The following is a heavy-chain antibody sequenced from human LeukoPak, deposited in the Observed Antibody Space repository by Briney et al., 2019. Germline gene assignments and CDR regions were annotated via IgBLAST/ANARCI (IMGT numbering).Heavy chain of an antibody. CDR3: ARQRRAWGDYHYDY. CDR2: ISSSGSTI. J-gene: IGHJ4*02. Sequence: GGSLRLSCAASGFTFSDYYMSWIRQAPGKGLEWVSYISSSGSTIYYADSVKGRFTISRDNAKNSLYLQMNGLRAEDTAVYYCARQRRAWGDYHYDYWGQGTLVTVSS. V-gene: IGHV3-11*01. CDR1: GFTFSDYY. D-gene: IGHD4-17*01.